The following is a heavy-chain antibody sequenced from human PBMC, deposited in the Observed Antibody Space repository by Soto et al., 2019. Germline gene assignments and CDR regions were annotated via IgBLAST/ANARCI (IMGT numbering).Heavy chain of an antibody. V-gene: IGHV1-18*01. CDR1: GYTFTSYG. Sequence: GASVKVSCKASGYTFTSYGISWVRQAPGQGLEWMGWISAYNGNTNYAQKLQGRVTMTTDTSTSTAYMELRSLRSDDTAVYYCARAPAITMVRGVAGHDAFDIWGQGTMVTVSS. CDR3: ARAPAITMVRGVAGHDAFDI. CDR2: ISAYNGNT. D-gene: IGHD3-10*01. J-gene: IGHJ3*02.